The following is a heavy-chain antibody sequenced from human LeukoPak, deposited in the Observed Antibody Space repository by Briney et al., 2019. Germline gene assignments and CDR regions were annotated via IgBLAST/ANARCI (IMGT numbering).Heavy chain of an antibody. CDR1: GYSFTSYW. CDR2: IYPGDSDT. D-gene: IGHD3-22*01. V-gene: IGHV5-51*01. J-gene: IGHJ3*02. Sequence: GASVKVSCKASGYSFTSYWIGWVRQMPGKGLEWMGIIYPGDSDTRYSPSFQGQVTISADKSISTAYLQWSSLKASDTAMYYCANYDKENAFDIWGQGTMVTVSS. CDR3: ANYDKENAFDI.